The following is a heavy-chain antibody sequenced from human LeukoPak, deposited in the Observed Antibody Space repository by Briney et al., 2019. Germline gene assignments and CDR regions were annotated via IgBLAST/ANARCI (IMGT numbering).Heavy chain of an antibody. V-gene: IGHV1-46*01. J-gene: IGHJ4*02. D-gene: IGHD4-17*01. CDR2: INPSGGRT. CDR3: ARGMTTVTAETALGF. CDR1: GYTFTTYY. Sequence: ASVKGSCKASGYTFTTYYMNWVRQAPGQGLEWMGVINPSGGRTTYAQKFQGRVTMSRDTSTSTVYMELSSLRSEDTAVYYCARGMTTVTAETALGFWGQGTLVTVSS.